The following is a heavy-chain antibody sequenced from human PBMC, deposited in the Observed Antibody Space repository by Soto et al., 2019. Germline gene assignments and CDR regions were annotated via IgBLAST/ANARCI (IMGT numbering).Heavy chain of an antibody. CDR1: GFTFSSYW. D-gene: IGHD7-27*01. CDR3: ASSNPEGRGYYYYYGMDV. CDR2: INSDGSST. Sequence: LRLSCAASGFTFSSYWMHWVRQAPGKGLVWVSRINSDGSSTSYADSVKGRFTISRDNAKNTLYLQMSSLRAEDTAVYYCASSNPEGRGYYYYYGMDVWGQGTTVTVSS. V-gene: IGHV3-74*01. J-gene: IGHJ6*02.